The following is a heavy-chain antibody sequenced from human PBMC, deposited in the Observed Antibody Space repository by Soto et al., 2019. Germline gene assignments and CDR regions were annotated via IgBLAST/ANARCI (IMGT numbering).Heavy chain of an antibody. J-gene: IGHJ6*02. CDR3: ATPTDCSYYYDGMGV. Sequence: ASVKVSCKASGYTLTSYGISWVRQAPGQGLEWVGWISVYNGDTHYAQKFQGRVTMTTDTSTSTAYMELRSLRSDDTAVYYCATPTDCSYYYDGMGVWGQGTTVTVSS. CDR2: ISVYNGDT. V-gene: IGHV1-18*01. CDR1: GYTLTSYG. D-gene: IGHD2-21*01.